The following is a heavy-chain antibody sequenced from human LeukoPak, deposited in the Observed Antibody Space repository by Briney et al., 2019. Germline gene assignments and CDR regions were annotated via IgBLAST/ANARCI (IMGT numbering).Heavy chain of an antibody. Sequence: GGSLRLSCAASGFTVSSNYMSWVRQAPGKGLEWVSIIYSGGSTYYADSVKGRFTISRDNSKNTLYPQMNSLRAEDTAVYYCAELGITMIGGVWGKGTTVTISS. J-gene: IGHJ6*04. CDR1: GFTVSSNY. D-gene: IGHD3-10*02. CDR3: AELGITMIGGV. V-gene: IGHV3-53*01. CDR2: IYSGGST.